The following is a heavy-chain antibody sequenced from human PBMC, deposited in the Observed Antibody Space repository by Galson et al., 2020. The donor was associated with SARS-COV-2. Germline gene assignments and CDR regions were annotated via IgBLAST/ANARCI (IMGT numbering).Heavy chain of an antibody. D-gene: IGHD3-10*01. Sequence: GGSLRLSCAGSGFTFSGSAMHWVRQASGKGLEWVGHTRSKANNYATAYAASVKGRFIISRDDSKNTAYLQMNSLKTEDTAVYYCTRRSFGPGGMDDWGQGTTVAVSS. CDR3: TRRSFGPGGMDD. CDR1: GFTFSGSA. CDR2: TRSKANNYAT. V-gene: IGHV3-73*01. J-gene: IGHJ6*02.